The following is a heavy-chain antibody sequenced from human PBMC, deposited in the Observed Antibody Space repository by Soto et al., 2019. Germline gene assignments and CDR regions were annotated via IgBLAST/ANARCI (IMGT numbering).Heavy chain of an antibody. V-gene: IGHV1-69*06. CDR2: IIPIFGTA. D-gene: IGHD2-15*01. Sequence: QVQLVQSGAEVKKPGSSVKVSCKASGGTFSSYAISWVRQAPGQGLEWMGGIIPIFGTANYAQKFQGRVTITADKSTSTAYMELSSLRSEDTAVYYCARQRGRAYPRDCSGGSCATGFDIWGQGTMVTVSS. J-gene: IGHJ3*02. CDR1: GGTFSSYA. CDR3: ARQRGRAYPRDCSGGSCATGFDI.